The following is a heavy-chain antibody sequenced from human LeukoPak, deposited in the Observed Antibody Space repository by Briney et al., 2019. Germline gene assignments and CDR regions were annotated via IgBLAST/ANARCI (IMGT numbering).Heavy chain of an antibody. D-gene: IGHD2-21*01. Sequence: ASVKDSCKASGGTFSSYAISWARQAPGQGLEWMGGIIPIFGTANYAQKVQGRVTITADESTSTAYMELSSLRCEDTAVYYCARGICGGDCYTNWFDPWGQGTLVTVSS. CDR2: IIPIFGTA. V-gene: IGHV1-69*01. CDR1: GGTFSSYA. J-gene: IGHJ5*02. CDR3: ARGICGGDCYTNWFDP.